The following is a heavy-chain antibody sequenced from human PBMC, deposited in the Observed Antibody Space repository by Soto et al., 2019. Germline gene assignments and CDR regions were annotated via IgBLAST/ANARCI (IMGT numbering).Heavy chain of an antibody. CDR2: IYYSGST. J-gene: IGHJ5*02. CDR3: ARDNVTPYYDFWSGSTNWFDP. V-gene: IGHV4-30-4*01. D-gene: IGHD3-3*01. Sequence: SSETLSLTCTVSGGSISSGDYYWGWIRQPPGKGLEWIGYIYYSGSTYYNPSLKSRVTISVDTSKNQFSLKLSSVTAADTAVYYCARDNVTPYYDFWSGSTNWFDPWGQGTLVTVSS. CDR1: GGSISSGDYY.